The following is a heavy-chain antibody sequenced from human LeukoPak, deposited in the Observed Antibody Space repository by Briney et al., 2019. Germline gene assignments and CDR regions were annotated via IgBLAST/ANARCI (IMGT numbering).Heavy chain of an antibody. CDR2: IYYSGST. D-gene: IGHD3-10*01. V-gene: IGHV4-39*07. CDR1: GGSISSSSYY. Sequence: SETLSLTCTVSGGSISSSSYYWGWIRQPPGKGLEWIGSIYYSGSTYYNPSLKSRVTISVDTSKNQFSLKLGSVTAADTAVYYCARDLGIYRMVRGVITTPFGRGIDPWGQGTLVTVSS. CDR3: ARDLGIYRMVRGVITTPFGRGIDP. J-gene: IGHJ5*02.